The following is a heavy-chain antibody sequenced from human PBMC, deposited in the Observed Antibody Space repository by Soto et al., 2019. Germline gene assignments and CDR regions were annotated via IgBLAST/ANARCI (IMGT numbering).Heavy chain of an antibody. D-gene: IGHD2-21*02. CDR3: ARPCGGGDCYSGAFDI. V-gene: IGHV3-48*03. CDR2: ISSSGSTI. Sequence: EVQLVESGGGLVQPGGSLRLSCAASGFTFSSYEMNWVRQAPGKGLEWVSYISSSGSTIYYADSVKGRFTISRDNAKNSLYLQMNSLRAEDTAVYYCARPCGGGDCYSGAFDIWGQGTMVTVSS. CDR1: GFTFSSYE. J-gene: IGHJ3*02.